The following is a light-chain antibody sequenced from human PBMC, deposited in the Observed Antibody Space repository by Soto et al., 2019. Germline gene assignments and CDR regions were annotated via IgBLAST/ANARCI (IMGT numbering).Light chain of an antibody. Sequence: DIVMTQSPDSLAVSLGERATINCKSSQSVLYSSNNKNYLAWYQQKPGQPPKLLIYWASTRESGVPDRFSGSGSGTDFTLSIISLQAEDLAVYYCQQYYRPWTVGQGTKLEIK. CDR3: QQYYRPWT. CDR2: WAS. V-gene: IGKV4-1*01. CDR1: QSVLYSSNNKNY. J-gene: IGKJ1*01.